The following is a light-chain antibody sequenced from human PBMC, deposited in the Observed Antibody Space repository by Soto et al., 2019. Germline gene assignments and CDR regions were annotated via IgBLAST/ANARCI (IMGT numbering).Light chain of an antibody. CDR1: QSVSSY. Sequence: EIVSTQSPATLSLSPGERATISCRASQSVSSYLAWYQQKPGQAPRLLIYDASNRATAIPARFSGSGSGTDCTLTISSLEPEDFAVYYCHQRSNWPPMITFGPGTKVDIK. V-gene: IGKV3-11*01. CDR2: DAS. J-gene: IGKJ3*01. CDR3: HQRSNWPPMIT.